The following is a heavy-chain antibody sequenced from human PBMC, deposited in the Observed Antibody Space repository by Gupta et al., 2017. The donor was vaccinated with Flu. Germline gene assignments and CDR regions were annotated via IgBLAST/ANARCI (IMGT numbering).Heavy chain of an antibody. CDR1: GFTFSSDG. CDR2: IWYDGSNK. V-gene: IGHV3-33*01. J-gene: IGHJ4*02. D-gene: IGHD6-19*01. CDR3: AREYSSGHLFDY. Sequence: QVQLVESGGGVVQPGRSLRLSCAASGFTFSSDGIHWVRQAPGKGLEWVAVIWYDGSNKYYADSVKGRFTISRDNSKNTLYLQMNSLRAEDTAVYYCAREYSSGHLFDYWGQGTLVTVSS.